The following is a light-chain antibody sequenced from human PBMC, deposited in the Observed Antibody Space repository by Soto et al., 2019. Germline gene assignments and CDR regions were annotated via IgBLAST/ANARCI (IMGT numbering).Light chain of an antibody. CDR1: QGISSY. V-gene: IGKV1D-8*01. CDR2: AAS. CDR3: QQYCSFPLT. J-gene: IGKJ4*01. Sequence: VIWMTQSPSLLSASTGGRVTITCQMSQGISSYLAWYQQKPGKAPELLIYAASTLQSGVPSRFSGSGSGTDFTLTISCLQSEDFATYYCQQYCSFPLTFGGGTKVDIK.